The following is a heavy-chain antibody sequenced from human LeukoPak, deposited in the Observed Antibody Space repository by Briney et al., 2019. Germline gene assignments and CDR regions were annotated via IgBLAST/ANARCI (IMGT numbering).Heavy chain of an antibody. V-gene: IGHV4-38-2*01. Sequence: SETLSLTCAVSGYSISSGYYWGWIRQPPGKGLEWIGSIYHSGSTNYNPSLKSRVTISVDTSKNQFSLKLKSVTAADTAVYYCARVIAVAGAFNAFDIWGQGTVVTVSS. CDR2: IYHSGST. CDR1: GYSISSGYY. D-gene: IGHD6-19*01. CDR3: ARVIAVAGAFNAFDI. J-gene: IGHJ3*02.